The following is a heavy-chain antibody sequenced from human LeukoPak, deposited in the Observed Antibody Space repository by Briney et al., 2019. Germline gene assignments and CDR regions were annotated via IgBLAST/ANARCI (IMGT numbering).Heavy chain of an antibody. CDR2: ISGSGGST. CDR1: GFTFSSYA. J-gene: IGHJ4*02. CDR3: AKSVGYYYGSGSYYNFPDY. Sequence: PGGSLRLSCAASGFTFSSYAMSWVRQAPGKGLEWVSAISGSGGSTYYADSVKGRFTISRDNSKNTLYLQMNSLRAEDTAVYYCAKSVGYYYGSGSYYNFPDYWGQGTLVTVSS. V-gene: IGHV3-23*01. D-gene: IGHD3-10*01.